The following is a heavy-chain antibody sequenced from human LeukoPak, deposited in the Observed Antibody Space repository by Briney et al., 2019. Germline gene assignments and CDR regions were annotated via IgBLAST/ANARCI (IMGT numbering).Heavy chain of an antibody. CDR3: ARGITMVRGVIITVFDY. V-gene: IGHV1-18*01. Sequence: ASVKVSCKASGYTFTSYGISWVRQAPGQGLEWMGWISAYNGNTNYAQKLQGRVTMTTDTSTSTAYMELSSLRSEDTAVYYCARGITMVRGVIITVFDYWGQGTLVTVSS. D-gene: IGHD3-10*01. CDR1: GYTFTSYG. CDR2: ISAYNGNT. J-gene: IGHJ4*02.